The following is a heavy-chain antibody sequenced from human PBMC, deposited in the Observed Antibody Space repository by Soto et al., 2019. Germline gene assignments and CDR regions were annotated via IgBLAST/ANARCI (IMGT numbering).Heavy chain of an antibody. CDR1: GFTFSSYS. J-gene: IGHJ6*02. CDR2: ISSSSSYI. V-gene: IGHV3-21*01. Sequence: EVQLVESGGGLVKPGGSLRLSCAASGFTFSSYSMNWVRQAPGKGLEWVSSISSSSSYIYYADSVKGRFTISRDNAKNPLYLQMNSLRAEDTAVYYCASDKGVGATYYYYYYGMDVWGQGTTVTVSS. CDR3: ASDKGVGATYYYYYYGMDV. D-gene: IGHD1-26*01.